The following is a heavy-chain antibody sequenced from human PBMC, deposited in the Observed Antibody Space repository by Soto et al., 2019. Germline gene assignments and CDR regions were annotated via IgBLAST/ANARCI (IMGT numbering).Heavy chain of an antibody. CDR3: ASPTREWLPPARDYYYGMDV. Sequence: QVQLVQSGAEVKKPGSSVKVSCKASGGTFSSYAISWVRQAPGQGLEWMGGINPNFGTANYAQKFQGRVTITADKSTSTAYMELSSLRCEDTAVYYCASPTREWLPPARDYYYGMDVWGQGTTVTVSS. CDR1: GGTFSSYA. V-gene: IGHV1-69*06. CDR2: INPNFGTA. J-gene: IGHJ6*02. D-gene: IGHD3-3*01.